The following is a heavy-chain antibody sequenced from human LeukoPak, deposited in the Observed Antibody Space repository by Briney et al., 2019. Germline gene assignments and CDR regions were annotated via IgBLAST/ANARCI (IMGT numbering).Heavy chain of an antibody. V-gene: IGHV7-4-1*02. CDR2: INTNTGNP. CDR1: GYTFTSYA. D-gene: IGHD3-22*01. Sequence: ASVKVSCKASGYTFTSYAMNWVRQAPGQGLEWMGWINTNTGNPTYAQGFTGRFVFSLDISVNTAYLQISSLKAEDTAVYYCARVVHPYDYEGSGLTYDAFDIWGQGTMVTVSS. J-gene: IGHJ3*02. CDR3: ARVVHPYDYEGSGLTYDAFDI.